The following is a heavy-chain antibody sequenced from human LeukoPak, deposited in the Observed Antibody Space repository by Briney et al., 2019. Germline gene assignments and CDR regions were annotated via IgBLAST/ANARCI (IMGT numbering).Heavy chain of an antibody. J-gene: IGHJ4*02. V-gene: IGHV3-30*18. CDR1: GFTFSSYG. D-gene: IGHD5-18*01. CDR2: ISYDGSNK. CDR3: AKDKGRLWLPALDY. Sequence: QPGGSLRLSCAASGFTFSSYGMHWVRQAPGKGLEWVAVISYDGSNKYYADSVKGRFTISRDNSKNTLYLQMNSLRAEDTAVYYCAKDKGRLWLPALDYWGQGTLVTVSS.